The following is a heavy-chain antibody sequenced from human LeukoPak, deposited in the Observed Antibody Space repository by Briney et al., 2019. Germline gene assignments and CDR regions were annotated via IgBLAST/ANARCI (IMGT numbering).Heavy chain of an antibody. Sequence: GGSLRLSCAASGFTFSSYAMSWVRQAPGKGLEWVSAISGSGGSTYYADSVKGRFTISRDNSKNTLYLQMNSLRAEDTAVYYCARTQYYDSSGAIEYWGQGTLVTVSS. CDR3: ARTQYYDSSGAIEY. CDR2: ISGSGGST. V-gene: IGHV3-23*01. D-gene: IGHD3-22*01. J-gene: IGHJ4*02. CDR1: GFTFSSYA.